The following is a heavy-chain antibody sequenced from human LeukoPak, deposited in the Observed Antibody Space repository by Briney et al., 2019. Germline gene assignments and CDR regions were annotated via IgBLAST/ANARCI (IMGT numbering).Heavy chain of an antibody. J-gene: IGHJ4*02. CDR3: AKGTSGYFFDL. V-gene: IGHV3-21*04. CDR2: ISSSSSNT. Sequence: PGGSLRLSCAASGFTFSSYSMNWVRQAPGKGLEWVSSISSSSSNTYYADSVKGRFTISRDNAKNSLYLQMNSLRAEDTALYYCAKGTSGYFFDLWGQGTLVTVSS. D-gene: IGHD3-22*01. CDR1: GFTFSSYS.